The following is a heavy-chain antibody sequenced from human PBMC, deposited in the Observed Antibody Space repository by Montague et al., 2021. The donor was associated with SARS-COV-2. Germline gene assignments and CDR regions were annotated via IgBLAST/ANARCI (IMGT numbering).Heavy chain of an antibody. CDR3: ARGSRKVTTVVVVLLGTAHYFDS. D-gene: IGHD2-15*01. V-gene: IGHV4-34*01. Sequence: SETLSLTCAVYGGPFSGYYWSWIRQTPGKGLEWIGEIHDGGRTNYNPSLKSRVTISSDTSKNQFSLSLTSVTAADTAVYYCARGSRKVTTVVVVLLGTAHYFDSWGQGIQVTVSS. J-gene: IGHJ4*02. CDR2: IHDGGRT. CDR1: GGPFSGYY.